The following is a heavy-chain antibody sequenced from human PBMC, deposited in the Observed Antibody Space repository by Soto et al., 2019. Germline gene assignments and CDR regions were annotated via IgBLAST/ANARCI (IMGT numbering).Heavy chain of an antibody. D-gene: IGHD4-17*01. Sequence: SETLSLTCTVSGGSISSSSYYWGWIRQPPGKGLEWIGSIFYSGSTYYNPSLKSRVTISVDTSKNQFSLKLSSVTAADTAVYYCASYTVTTLFGVYYYYGMDVWGQGTTVT. V-gene: IGHV4-39*01. CDR3: ASYTVTTLFGVYYYYGMDV. CDR1: GGSISSSSYY. J-gene: IGHJ6*02. CDR2: IFYSGST.